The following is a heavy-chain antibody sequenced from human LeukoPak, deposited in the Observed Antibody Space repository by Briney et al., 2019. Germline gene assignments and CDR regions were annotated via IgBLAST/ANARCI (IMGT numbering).Heavy chain of an antibody. D-gene: IGHD3-22*01. Sequence: ASVKASCKASGYTFTSYDINWVRQATGQGLEWMGWMNPNSGNTGYAQKFQGRVTMTRNTSISTVYMELSSPRSEDTAVYYCARGSAYYYDSSGYYYYYGMDVWGQGTTVTVSS. J-gene: IGHJ6*02. V-gene: IGHV1-8*01. CDR1: GYTFTSYD. CDR2: MNPNSGNT. CDR3: ARGSAYYYDSSGYYYYYGMDV.